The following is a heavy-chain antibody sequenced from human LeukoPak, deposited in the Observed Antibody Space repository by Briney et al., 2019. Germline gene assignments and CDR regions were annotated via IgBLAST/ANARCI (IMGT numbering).Heavy chain of an antibody. V-gene: IGHV3-7*01. CDR1: GFTFSSYW. D-gene: IGHD3-22*01. CDR2: IKQDGSEK. Sequence: GGSLRLSCAASGFTFSSYWMSWVRQAPGKGLEWVANIKQDGSEKYYVDSVKGRFTISRDNAKNTPYLQMNSLRAEDTAVYYCARERYYYDSSGYYSGGDYWGQGTLVTVSS. CDR3: ARERYYYDSSGYYSGGDY. J-gene: IGHJ4*02.